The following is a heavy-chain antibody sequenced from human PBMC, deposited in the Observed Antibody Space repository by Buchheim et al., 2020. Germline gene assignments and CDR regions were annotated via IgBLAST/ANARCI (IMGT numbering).Heavy chain of an antibody. D-gene: IGHD3-22*01. Sequence: QVQLVESGGGLVKPGGSLRLSCAASGFTFSDYYMSWIRQAPGKGLEWVSYISSSGSTIYYADSVKGRFTISRDNDKNLLYLQMNSLRAEDTAVYYCARDGPQYYYDSSGYQWTYYYYGMDVWGQGTT. J-gene: IGHJ6*02. CDR1: GFTFSDYY. CDR3: ARDGPQYYYDSSGYQWTYYYYGMDV. CDR2: ISSSGSTI. V-gene: IGHV3-11*01.